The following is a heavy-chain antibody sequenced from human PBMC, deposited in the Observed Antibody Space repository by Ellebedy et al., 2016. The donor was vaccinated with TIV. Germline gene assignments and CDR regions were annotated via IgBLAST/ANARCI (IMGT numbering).Heavy chain of an antibody. CDR2: IYYSGNT. V-gene: IGHV4-39*01. Sequence: SETLSLTXTVSGGSISSSSYYWGWIRQPPGKGLEWIGSIYYSGNTYYNPSLKSRVTISIDTSKNQFSPRLSSVTAADTAIYRCARRKVTIPRADAYFDYWGQGILVTVSS. CDR3: ARRKVTIPRADAYFDY. D-gene: IGHD3-3*01. J-gene: IGHJ4*02. CDR1: GGSISSSSYY.